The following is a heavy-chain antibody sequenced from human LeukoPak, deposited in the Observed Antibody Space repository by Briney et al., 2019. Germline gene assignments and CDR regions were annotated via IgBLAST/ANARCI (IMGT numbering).Heavy chain of an antibody. V-gene: IGHV3-23*01. Sequence: HPGGSLRLSCAASGFTFSSSAMSWVRQAPGKGLEWVSGISRTAYNTNYADYAKGRFTISRDNSKNTLYLQMNSLRAEDTAVYYCAKDRSTSCYLCGGFDTWGQGTLVTVSS. CDR2: ISRTAYNT. D-gene: IGHD2-2*01. CDR1: GFTFSSSA. J-gene: IGHJ5*02. CDR3: AKDRSTSCYLCGGFDT.